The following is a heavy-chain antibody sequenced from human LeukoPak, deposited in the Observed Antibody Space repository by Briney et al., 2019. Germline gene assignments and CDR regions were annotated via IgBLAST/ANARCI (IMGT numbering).Heavy chain of an antibody. CDR2: INAYNGKT. D-gene: IGHD3-22*01. CDR3: ARTQYYYDSSGYSLYYYYYYMDV. V-gene: IGHV1-18*01. CDR1: VYTLPNYG. Sequence: SVNVSCKASVYTLPNYGISWLRPPPGQGLEGMGWINAYNGKTNYPQKLQGRVTMTTDTSTSTAYMELRSLRSDDTAVYYCARTQYYYDSSGYSLYYYYYYMDVWGKGTTVTVSS. J-gene: IGHJ6*03.